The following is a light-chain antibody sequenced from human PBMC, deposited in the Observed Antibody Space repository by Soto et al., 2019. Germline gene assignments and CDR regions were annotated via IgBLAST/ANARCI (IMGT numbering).Light chain of an antibody. CDR1: QSVNNK. CDR2: GAS. Sequence: EIVMTQSPATLSVSPRERATLSCRASQSVNNKIAWYQQKPGQAPRLLFYGASTRATGVPARFSGSGSGTEFTLTISSLQSEDFAVYYCQEYDNWPGTFGQGTKVDIK. J-gene: IGKJ1*01. CDR3: QEYDNWPGT. V-gene: IGKV3-15*01.